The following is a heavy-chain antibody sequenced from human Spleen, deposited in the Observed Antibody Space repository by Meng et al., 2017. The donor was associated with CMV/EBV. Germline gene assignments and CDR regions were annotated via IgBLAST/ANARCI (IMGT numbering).Heavy chain of an antibody. Sequence: GGSLRLSCAASGFTFSSYSMNWVRQAPGKGLEWVSSISSSSSYIYYADSVKGRFTISRGNAKNSLYLQMNSLRAEDTAVYYCARGPYSLDWSGYENYYYYGMDVWGQGTTVTVSS. CDR2: ISSSSSYI. J-gene: IGHJ6*02. CDR1: GFTFSSYS. CDR3: ARGPYSLDWSGYENYYYYGMDV. V-gene: IGHV3-21*01. D-gene: IGHD3-3*01.